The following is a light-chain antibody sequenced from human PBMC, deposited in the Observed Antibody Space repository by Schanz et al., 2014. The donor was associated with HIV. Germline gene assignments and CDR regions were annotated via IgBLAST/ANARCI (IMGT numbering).Light chain of an antibody. CDR1: NSDIGGYNF. J-gene: IGLJ2*01. CDR3: SSHAGRSSFVV. Sequence: QSALTQPASVSGSPGQSITISCTGTNSDIGGYNFVSWYQQHADKAPKLIIYDVTSRPSGISSRFSGSKSGNTASLTISGLQAEDEADYYCSSHAGRSSFVVFGGGTKLTVL. V-gene: IGLV2-14*03. CDR2: DVT.